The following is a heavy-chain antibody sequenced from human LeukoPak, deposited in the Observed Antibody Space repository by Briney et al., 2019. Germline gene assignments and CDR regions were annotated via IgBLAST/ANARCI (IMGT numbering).Heavy chain of an antibody. Sequence: ASVKVSCKASGDTFNSYSISWVRQAPGEGLEWVGDTIPMFGSANYAQKLQGRVTMTTDTSTSTAYMELRSLRSDDTAVYYCARGGVVAWFDPWGQGTLVTVSS. D-gene: IGHD2-15*01. J-gene: IGHJ5*02. CDR2: TIPMFGSA. CDR1: GDTFNSYS. CDR3: ARGGVVAWFDP. V-gene: IGHV1-69*05.